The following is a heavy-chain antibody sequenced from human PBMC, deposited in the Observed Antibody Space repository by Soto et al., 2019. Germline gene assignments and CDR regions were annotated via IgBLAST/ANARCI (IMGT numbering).Heavy chain of an antibody. J-gene: IGHJ4*02. CDR2: IWYDGSNK. D-gene: IGHD3-10*01. V-gene: IGHV3-33*01. CDR1: GFIFSDYG. CDR3: ARDPSHGSGSYLDS. Sequence: GGSLRLSCAASGFIFSDYGMHWVRQAPGKGLEWVAVIWYDGSNKYYGDSVKGRFSVSRDNSKNMLYLQMNGLRVEDTAVFYCARDPSHGSGSYLDSWGQGTPVTVSS.